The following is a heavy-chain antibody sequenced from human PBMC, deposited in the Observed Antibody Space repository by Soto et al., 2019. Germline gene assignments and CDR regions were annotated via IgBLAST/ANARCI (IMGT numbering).Heavy chain of an antibody. D-gene: IGHD6-13*01. Sequence: PGGSLSLSCAASGFTFSSYSMNWIRPNQGKGLEWVSYISSSSSTIYYADSVKGRFTISRDNAKNSLYLQMNSLRAEDTAVYYCARHPERIAQVGWFDPWGQGTLVTVSS. CDR3: ARHPERIAQVGWFDP. V-gene: IGHV3-48*01. CDR1: GFTFSSYS. J-gene: IGHJ5*02. CDR2: ISSSSSTI.